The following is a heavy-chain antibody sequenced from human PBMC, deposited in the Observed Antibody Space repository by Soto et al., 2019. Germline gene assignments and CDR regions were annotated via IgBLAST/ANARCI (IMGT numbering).Heavy chain of an antibody. CDR1: GFTFSYYW. J-gene: IGHJ3*01. D-gene: IGHD2-21*02. CDR2: IHSDGSST. Sequence: EVQLVESEGGLVQPGGSLRLSCAAPGFTFSYYWMHWVRQAPGQGLVWVSRIHSDGSSTTYADSVKGRFTISRDNAKNTLSLQMNSLRVEDTAVYYCARGDRGAFDLWGQGTMVTVSS. CDR3: ARGDRGAFDL. V-gene: IGHV3-74*01.